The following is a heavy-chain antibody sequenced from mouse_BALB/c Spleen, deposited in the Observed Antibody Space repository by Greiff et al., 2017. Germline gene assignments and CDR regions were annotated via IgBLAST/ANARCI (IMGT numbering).Heavy chain of an antibody. CDR1: GDSITSGY. CDR3: ARSYYGNYDYYAMDY. D-gene: IGHD2-10*01. J-gene: IGHJ4*01. Sequence: ESGPSLVKPSQTLSLICSVTGDSITSGYWNWIRKFPGNKLEYMGYISYSGSTYYNPSLKSRISITRDTSKNQYYLQLNSVTTEDTATYYCARSYYGNYDYYAMDYWGQGTSVTVSS. V-gene: IGHV3-8*02. CDR2: ISYSGST.